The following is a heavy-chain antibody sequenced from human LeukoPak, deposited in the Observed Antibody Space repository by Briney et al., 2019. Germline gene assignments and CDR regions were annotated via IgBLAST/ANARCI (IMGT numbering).Heavy chain of an antibody. V-gene: IGHV3-23*01. CDR3: AKDHLPGIVVADRDY. D-gene: IGHD6-19*01. CDR1: GFTFSSYG. J-gene: IGHJ4*02. Sequence: GGSLRLSCAASGFTFSSYGMSWVRQAPGKGLEWVSAISGSGGSTYYADSVKGRFTISRDNSKNTLYLQINNLRAEDTAVYYCAKDHLPGIVVADRDYWGQGTLVTVSS. CDR2: ISGSGGST.